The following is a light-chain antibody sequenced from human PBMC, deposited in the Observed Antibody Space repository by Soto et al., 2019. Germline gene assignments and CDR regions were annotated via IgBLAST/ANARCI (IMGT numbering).Light chain of an antibody. Sequence: EIVLTQSPGTLSLSPGERATLSCRASQSVTSNSLAWYQQKPGQAPRLLIYGASTRATGIPARFSGSGSGTEFTLTISSLQSEDFAVYYCQQYNNWPLTFGAGTKVDIK. V-gene: IGKV3-15*01. CDR3: QQYNNWPLT. CDR1: QSVTSN. CDR2: GAS. J-gene: IGKJ4*01.